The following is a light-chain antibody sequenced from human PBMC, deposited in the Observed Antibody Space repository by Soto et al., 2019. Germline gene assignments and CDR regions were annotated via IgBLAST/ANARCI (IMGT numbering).Light chain of an antibody. CDR1: SSDVGGYNS. V-gene: IGLV2-14*03. CDR3: NSYTSSSTLAVV. Sequence: QSALTQPASVSGSPGQSISISCTGTSSDVGGYNSVSWYQQYPGKAPKLIIYDVINRPSGISNRFSGSKSGNTASLTISGLQAEDEADYYCNSYTSSSTLAVVFGGGTKVTVL. J-gene: IGLJ2*01. CDR2: DVI.